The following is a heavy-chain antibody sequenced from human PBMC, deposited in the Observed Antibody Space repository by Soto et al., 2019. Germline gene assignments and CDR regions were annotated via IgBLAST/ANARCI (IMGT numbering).Heavy chain of an antibody. V-gene: IGHV3-7*03. CDR1: GFTFSSYW. D-gene: IGHD2-2*01. CDR2: IKQDGSEK. J-gene: IGHJ5*02. CDR3: ARAVPAAKYNWFDP. Sequence: GESLKISCAASGFTFSSYWMSWVRQAPGKGLEWVANIKQDGSEKYYVDSVKGRFTISRDNAKNSLYLQMNSLRAEDTAVYYCARAVPAAKYNWFDPWGQGTLVTAPQ.